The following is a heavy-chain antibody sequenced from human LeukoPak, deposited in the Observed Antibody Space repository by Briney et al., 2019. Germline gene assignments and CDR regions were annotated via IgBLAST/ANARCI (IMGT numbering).Heavy chain of an antibody. CDR3: ARALYYYYYYMDV. CDR1: GGSISSSSYY. CDR2: IYYSGGT. Sequence: SETQSLTRTVSGGSISSSSYYWGWIRQPPGKGLEWIGSIYYSGGTSYNPSLKSRVTISVDTSKNQFSLKLSSVTAADTAVYYCARALYYYYYYMDVWGKGTTVTVSS. V-gene: IGHV4-39*07. J-gene: IGHJ6*03.